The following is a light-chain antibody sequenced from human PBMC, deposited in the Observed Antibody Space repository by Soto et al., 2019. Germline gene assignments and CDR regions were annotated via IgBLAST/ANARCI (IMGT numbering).Light chain of an antibody. CDR2: EVS. V-gene: IGLV2-8*01. CDR1: SSDVGAYKY. Sequence: QSALTQPPSASGSPGQSVTISCTGTSSDVGAYKYVSWYQQYPGKAPKLMIYEVSKRPSGVPDRFPGSKSGNTASLTVSGLQAEDEADYYCTSYAGSNIWVFGGGTKLTVL. J-gene: IGLJ3*02. CDR3: TSYAGSNIWV.